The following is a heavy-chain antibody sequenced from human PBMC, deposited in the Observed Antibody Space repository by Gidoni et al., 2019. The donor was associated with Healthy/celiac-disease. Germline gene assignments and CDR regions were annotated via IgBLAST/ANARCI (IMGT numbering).Heavy chain of an antibody. CDR3: ARFGVVTLHFDY. CDR2: IYYSGST. V-gene: IGHV4-30-4*01. D-gene: IGHD3-3*01. J-gene: IGHJ4*02. CDR1: GRPISSGDYY. Sequence: QVQLQESGPGLVKPSQTLSLTCTVPGRPISSGDYYRSWIRQPPGKGLEWIGYIYYSGSTYYNPSLKSRVTISVDTSKNQFSLKLSSVTAADTAVYYCARFGVVTLHFDYWGQGTLVTVSS.